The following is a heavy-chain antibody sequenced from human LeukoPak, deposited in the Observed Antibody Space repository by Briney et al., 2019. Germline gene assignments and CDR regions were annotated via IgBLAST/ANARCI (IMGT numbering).Heavy chain of an antibody. Sequence: GGSLRLSCAASGFSFSVYSMNWVRQAPGKGLEWVSSISSSSGSIYYADSVKGRFTISRDNAKNSLYLQTNSLRAEDTAVYYCARDTYDSRGYYYQDYWGQGTLVTVSS. CDR3: ARDTYDSRGYYYQDY. D-gene: IGHD3-22*01. J-gene: IGHJ4*02. CDR2: ISSSSGSI. CDR1: GFSFSVYS. V-gene: IGHV3-21*01.